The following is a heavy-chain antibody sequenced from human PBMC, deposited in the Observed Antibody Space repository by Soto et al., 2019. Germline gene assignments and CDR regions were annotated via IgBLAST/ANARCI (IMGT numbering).Heavy chain of an antibody. CDR2: IWYDGSNK. CDR3: ARDTAMVRRSYYYYGMDV. CDR1: GFTFSSYG. Sequence: GGSLRLSCAASGFTFSSYGMHWVRQAPGKGLEWVAVIWYDGSNKYYADSVKGRFTISRDNSKNTLYLQMNSLRAEDTAVYYCARDTAMVRRSYYYYGMDVWGQGTTVTVSS. V-gene: IGHV3-33*01. D-gene: IGHD5-18*01. J-gene: IGHJ6*02.